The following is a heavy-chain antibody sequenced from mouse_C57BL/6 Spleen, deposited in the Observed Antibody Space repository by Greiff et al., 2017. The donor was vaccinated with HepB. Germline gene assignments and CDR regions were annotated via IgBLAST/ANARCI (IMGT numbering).Heavy chain of an antibody. D-gene: IGHD6-1*01. Sequence: VQLQQPGAELVRPGTSVKLSCKASGYTFTSYWMHWVKQRPGQGLEWIGVIDPSDSYTNYNQKFKGKATLTVDTSSSTAYMQLSSLTSEDSAVYYRAREGATYWGQGTLVTVSA. J-gene: IGHJ3*01. CDR1: GYTFTSYW. V-gene: IGHV1-59*01. CDR2: IDPSDSYT. CDR3: AREGATY.